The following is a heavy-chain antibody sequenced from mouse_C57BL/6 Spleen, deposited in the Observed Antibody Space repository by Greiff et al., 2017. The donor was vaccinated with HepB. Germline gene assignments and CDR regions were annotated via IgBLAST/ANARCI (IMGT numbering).Heavy chain of an antibody. CDR3: ARSGVTTVVAYYFDY. D-gene: IGHD1-1*01. V-gene: IGHV1-50*01. CDR1: GYTFTSYW. Sequence: QVQLQQPGAELVKPGASVKLSCKASGYTFTSYWMQWVKQRPGQGLEWIGEIDPSDSYTNYNQKFKGKATLTVDTYSSTAYMQLSSLTSEDSAVYYCARSGVTTVVAYYFDYWGKGTTLTVSS. CDR2: IDPSDSYT. J-gene: IGHJ2*01.